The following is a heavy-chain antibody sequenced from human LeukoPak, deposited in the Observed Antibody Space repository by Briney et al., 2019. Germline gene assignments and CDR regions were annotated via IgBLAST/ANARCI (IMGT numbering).Heavy chain of an antibody. CDR1: GGSFSGYY. CDR3: ARVRYYYDSSGYTSGRSEDY. D-gene: IGHD3-22*01. V-gene: IGHV4-34*01. CDR2: INHSGST. Sequence: SETLSLTCAVYGGSFSGYYWSWIRQPPGKGLEWIGEINHSGSTNYNPSLKSRVTIPVDTSKNQFSLKLSSVTAADTAVYYCARVRYYYDSSGYTSGRSEDYWGQGTLVTVSS. J-gene: IGHJ4*02.